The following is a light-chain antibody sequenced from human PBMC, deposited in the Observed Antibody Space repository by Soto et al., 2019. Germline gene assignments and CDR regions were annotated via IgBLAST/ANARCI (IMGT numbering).Light chain of an antibody. V-gene: IGKV3-20*01. J-gene: IGKJ3*01. Sequence: DIVLTQSPGTLSLSPGERATLSCRASQSVSSNLAWYQQKPGQAPRLLIYGASSRATGIPDRLSGSGSGTDFTLTIRRLGPEDSAVYYCQQYGSSPFTFGPGNKVDLK. CDR1: QSVSSN. CDR2: GAS. CDR3: QQYGSSPFT.